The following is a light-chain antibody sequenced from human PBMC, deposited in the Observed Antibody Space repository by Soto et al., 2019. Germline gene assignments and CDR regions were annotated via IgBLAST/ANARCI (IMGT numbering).Light chain of an antibody. V-gene: IGKV3-20*01. Sequence: EIVLTQSPGTLSLSPGERATLSCRASSLNFTTNYLAWYQQRSGQAPRLLIYGASRRAAGIPDRFSGSGSGADFTLTISRLEPEDFAMYFCQQYGSSSRAFGQGTKVDIK. CDR2: GAS. CDR1: LNFTTNY. J-gene: IGKJ1*01. CDR3: QQYGSSSRA.